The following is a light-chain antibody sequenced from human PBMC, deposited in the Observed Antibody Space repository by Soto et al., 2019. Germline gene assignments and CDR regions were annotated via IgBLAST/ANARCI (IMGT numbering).Light chain of an antibody. CDR1: QSVTRN. CDR2: GAS. V-gene: IGKV3-15*01. J-gene: IGKJ4*01. Sequence: EIVMTQSPATLSVSPGERVTFSCRASQSVTRNLAWYQHKPGQAPRLLISGASTGAAAIPARFSGSGSGTEFPLTINSLQSEDSAIYYCQQYDQWPVTFGGGTKVEIK. CDR3: QQYDQWPVT.